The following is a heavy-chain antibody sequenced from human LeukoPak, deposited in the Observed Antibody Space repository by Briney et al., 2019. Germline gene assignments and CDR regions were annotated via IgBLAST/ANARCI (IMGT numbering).Heavy chain of an antibody. CDR1: GYTFSSYG. CDR3: ARDDVAVTGALDF. Sequence: GGSLRLSCAASGYTFSSYGMHWVRQAPGKGLEWVAVIWYDGSNKYYADSVKGRFTISRDNSKNTLYLQMNSLRAGDTAVYYCARDDVAVTGALDFWGQGTLVTVSS. CDR2: IWYDGSNK. D-gene: IGHD6-19*01. V-gene: IGHV3-33*01. J-gene: IGHJ4*02.